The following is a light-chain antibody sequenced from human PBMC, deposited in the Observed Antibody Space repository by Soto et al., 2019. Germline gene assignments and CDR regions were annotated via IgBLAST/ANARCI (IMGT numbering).Light chain of an antibody. V-gene: IGKV1-5*03. CDR1: QSINSW. Sequence: DIQMTQSPSTLSASVGDRVTTTCRASQSINSWLAWYQQKPGKAPNLLISKASSLNSGVPSRFSGSGSGAEFTLTISSLQPDDSATYFCQQYAIPPMSFGQGTRREI. CDR2: KAS. CDR3: QQYAIPPMS. J-gene: IGKJ5*01.